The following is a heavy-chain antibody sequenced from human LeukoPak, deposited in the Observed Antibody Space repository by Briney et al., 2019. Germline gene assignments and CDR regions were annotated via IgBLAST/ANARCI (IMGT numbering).Heavy chain of an antibody. CDR1: GFTFSSYA. D-gene: IGHD5-12*01. CDR3: AREISGYVYYFDY. V-gene: IGHV3-30*07. Sequence: PGGSLRLSCAASGFTFSSYALHWVRQAPSKGLEWVALISYDGINRYYADSVKGRFTISRDNAKNSLYLQMNSLRAEDTAVYYCAREISGYVYYFDYWGQGTLVTVSS. CDR2: ISYDGINR. J-gene: IGHJ4*02.